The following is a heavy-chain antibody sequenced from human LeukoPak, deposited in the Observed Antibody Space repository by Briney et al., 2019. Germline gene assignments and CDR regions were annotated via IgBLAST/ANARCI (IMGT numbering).Heavy chain of an antibody. CDR3: ARQYYETLTGPNSFDA. D-gene: IGHD3-9*01. Sequence: GASLKISCKGSGYTFTSYWIGWVRQMPGKGVEWMGIILPGDSDTRYSPSFKGRVTMSVDKSISTAYLQWSSLKASDTAMYYCARQYYETLTGPNSFDAWGQGTLVTVSS. CDR1: GYTFTSYW. CDR2: ILPGDSDT. V-gene: IGHV5-51*01. J-gene: IGHJ5*02.